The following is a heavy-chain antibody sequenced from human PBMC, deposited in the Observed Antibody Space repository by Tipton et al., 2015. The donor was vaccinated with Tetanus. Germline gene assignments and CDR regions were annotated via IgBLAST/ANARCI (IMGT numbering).Heavy chain of an antibody. D-gene: IGHD2/OR15-2a*01. CDR3: ARERGNMANAFDV. Sequence: QLVQSGAEMEKPGASLKLSCKTSGYTFTSYLVHWVRQAPGRGLEWMGLVNPSGGVTTNAQNFKGRLILTKDTPTSTVTMQLASLRSDDTAVYYCARERGNMANAFDVWGPGTKVTVSS. CDR2: VNPSGGVT. V-gene: IGHV1-46*01. CDR1: GYTFTSYL. J-gene: IGHJ3*01.